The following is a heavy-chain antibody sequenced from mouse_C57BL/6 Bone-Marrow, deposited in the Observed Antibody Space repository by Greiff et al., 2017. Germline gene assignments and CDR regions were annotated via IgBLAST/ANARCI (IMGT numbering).Heavy chain of an antibody. CDR3: ARSTGTADY. J-gene: IGHJ2*01. Sequence: QVQLQQSGAELARPGASVKLSCKASGYTFTSYGISWVKQRTGQGLEWIGEIYPRGGNTDYNEKFKGKATMTADKSSSPAYVEIRSLTSEDTAVYFCARSTGTADYWGQGTTLTVSS. CDR2: IYPRGGNT. D-gene: IGHD1-1*02. V-gene: IGHV1-81*01. CDR1: GYTFTSYG.